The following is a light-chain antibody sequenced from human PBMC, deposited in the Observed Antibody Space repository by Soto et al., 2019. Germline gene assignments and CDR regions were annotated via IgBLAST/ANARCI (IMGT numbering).Light chain of an antibody. CDR2: AAS. CDR1: QAIGNS. J-gene: IGKJ1*01. V-gene: IGKV1-27*01. CDR3: QKYNRAPRT. Sequence: DIQMTQSPSSLSASIGDRVTITCRASQAIGNSLAWFQQKPGKAPKVLIFAASFLQSGAPSRFSGSGFGTDFTLTISSLQSEDVATYYCQKYNRAPRTFGQGTEVEIK.